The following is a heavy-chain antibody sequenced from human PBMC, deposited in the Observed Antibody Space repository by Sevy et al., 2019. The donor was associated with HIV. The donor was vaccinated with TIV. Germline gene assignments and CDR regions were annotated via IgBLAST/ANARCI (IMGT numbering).Heavy chain of an antibody. CDR3: ASDVQGGGSYIDY. V-gene: IGHV3-33*08. Sequence: GGSLRLSCAASGFTFRSYGMHWVRQAPGKGLEWVAVIWYDGSNKYYADSVKGRFTISRDNSKNTLYLQINSLRAEDTAVYYCASDVQGGGSYIDYWGQGTLVTVSS. CDR1: GFTFRSYG. J-gene: IGHJ4*02. D-gene: IGHD1-26*01. CDR2: IWYDGSNK.